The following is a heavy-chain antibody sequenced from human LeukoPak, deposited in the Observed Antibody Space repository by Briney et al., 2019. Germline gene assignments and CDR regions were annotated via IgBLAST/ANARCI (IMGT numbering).Heavy chain of an antibody. CDR2: ISSSSSYI. CDR1: GFTFSSYS. Sequence: GGSLRLSCAASGFTFSSYSMNWVRQAPGKGLEWVSSISSSSSYIYYADSVKGRFTISRDNAKNSLYLQMNSLRAEDTALYYCARAGPRGSSWYVQDYWGQGTLVTVSS. V-gene: IGHV3-21*01. J-gene: IGHJ4*02. D-gene: IGHD6-13*01. CDR3: ARAGPRGSSWYVQDY.